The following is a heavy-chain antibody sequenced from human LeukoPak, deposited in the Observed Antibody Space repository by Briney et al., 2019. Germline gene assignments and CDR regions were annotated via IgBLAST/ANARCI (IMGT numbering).Heavy chain of an antibody. V-gene: IGHV7-4-1*02. CDR2: INTNTGNP. D-gene: IGHD3-3*01. Sequence: ASVKVSCKASGYTFTSCAMNWVRQAPGQGLEWMGWINTNTGNPTYAQGFTGRFVFSLDTSVSTAYLQISSLKAEDTAVYYCAREDGRYDFWSGYRLPWFDPWGQGTLVTVSS. J-gene: IGHJ5*02. CDR3: AREDGRYDFWSGYRLPWFDP. CDR1: GYTFTSCA.